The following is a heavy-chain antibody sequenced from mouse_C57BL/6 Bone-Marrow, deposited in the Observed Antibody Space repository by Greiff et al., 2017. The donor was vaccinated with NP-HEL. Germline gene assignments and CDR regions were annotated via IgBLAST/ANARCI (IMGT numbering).Heavy chain of an antibody. CDR2: IYPGDGDT. CDR1: GYAFSSYW. V-gene: IGHV1-80*01. Sequence: QVQLKESGAELVKPGASVKISCKASGYAFSSYWMNWVKQRPGKGLEWIGQIYPGDGDTNYNGKFKGKATLTADKSSSTAYMQLSSLTSEDSAVYICARKISSGSFFDYWGQGTTLTVSS. D-gene: IGHD3-2*02. CDR3: ARKISSGSFFDY. J-gene: IGHJ2*01.